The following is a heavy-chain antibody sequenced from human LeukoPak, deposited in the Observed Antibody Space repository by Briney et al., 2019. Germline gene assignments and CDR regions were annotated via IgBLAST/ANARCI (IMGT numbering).Heavy chain of an antibody. Sequence: GGSLRLSCAASGFSVSSNYVSWVRQAPGKGLEWVSVIYSGGTTYYADSIKGRFTISRDNSKNTLYLQMNSLRAEDTAVYYCARDRDYGSGSYDYWGQGTLVTVSS. J-gene: IGHJ4*02. D-gene: IGHD3-10*01. CDR2: IYSGGTT. CDR3: ARDRDYGSGSYDY. CDR1: GFSVSSNY. V-gene: IGHV3-53*01.